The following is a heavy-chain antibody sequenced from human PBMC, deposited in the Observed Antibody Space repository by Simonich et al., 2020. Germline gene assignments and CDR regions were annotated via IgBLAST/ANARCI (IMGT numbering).Heavy chain of an antibody. D-gene: IGHD2-15*01. J-gene: IGHJ4*02. CDR3: ARGRGGMSRGYVDY. CDR1: GYTFTSYV. Sequence: QVQLVQSGAEVKKPGASVKVSCKASGYTFTSYVINWVRQSTGQGLGWMGWMNPNSGNTGYAQKFQGRVTITRKTSISTAYMELSSMRSEDTAVYYCARGRGGMSRGYVDYWGQGTLVTVSS. V-gene: IGHV1-8*03. CDR2: MNPNSGNT.